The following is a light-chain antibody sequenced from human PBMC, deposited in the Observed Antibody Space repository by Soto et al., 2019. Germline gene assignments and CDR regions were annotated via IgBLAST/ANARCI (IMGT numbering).Light chain of an antibody. CDR3: QQYGSSSTWT. CDR1: QSVSSAY. J-gene: IGKJ1*01. Sequence: EIVLTQSPATLSLSPGERATLSCRTSQSVSSAYLAWYQHKPGQPPTLLLYAASSRVTGIPDRFSGSGSGTDFTLTISRLEPEDFAVYYCQQYGSSSTWTFGQGTKVEIK. CDR2: AAS. V-gene: IGKV3-20*01.